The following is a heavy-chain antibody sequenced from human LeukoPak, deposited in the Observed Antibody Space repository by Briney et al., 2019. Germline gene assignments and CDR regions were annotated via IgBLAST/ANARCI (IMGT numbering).Heavy chain of an antibody. Sequence: KESGPTLVKPTQTLTLTCTFSGFSLTTSGVGVGWIRQPPGKALEWLALIYWNDDKRYSPSLKSRLTITKDTSKNEVVLTMTNMDPVDTATYYCAHRRDYSTPILWGQGILVTVSS. CDR1: GFSLTTSGVG. V-gene: IGHV2-5*01. J-gene: IGHJ4*02. D-gene: IGHD2-2*01. CDR3: AHRRDYSTPIL. CDR2: IYWNDDK.